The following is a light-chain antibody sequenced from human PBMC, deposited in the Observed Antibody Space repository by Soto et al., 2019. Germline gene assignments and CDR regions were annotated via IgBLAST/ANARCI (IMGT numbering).Light chain of an antibody. CDR1: QSISSW. J-gene: IGKJ4*01. Sequence: DIQMTQSPSTLSASVGDRVTITCRASQSISSWLAWYQQKPGKAPKLLIYKASSLESGVPSRFSGSGSGTEFTLTISSLQPDVFATYYCQQYNSYPLPFGGGTKSEIK. CDR3: QQYNSYPLP. CDR2: KAS. V-gene: IGKV1-5*03.